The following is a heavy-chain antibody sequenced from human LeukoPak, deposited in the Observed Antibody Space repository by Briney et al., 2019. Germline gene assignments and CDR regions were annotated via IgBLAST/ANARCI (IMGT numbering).Heavy chain of an antibody. D-gene: IGHD2-21*02. V-gene: IGHV1-2*02. Sequence: ASVKVSCKASGYTFTGYYMHWVRQAPGQGLEWMGWINPNSGGTNYAQKFQGRVTMTRDTSISTAYMELSRLRPDDTAVYYCAREGEGDFSPTFWGQGTLVTVSS. J-gene: IGHJ4*02. CDR1: GYTFTGYY. CDR3: AREGEGDFSPTF. CDR2: INPNSGGT.